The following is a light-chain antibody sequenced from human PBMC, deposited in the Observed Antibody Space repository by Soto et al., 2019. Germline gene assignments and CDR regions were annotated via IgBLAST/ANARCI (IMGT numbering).Light chain of an antibody. J-gene: IGLJ1*01. Sequence: QSALTQPASVSGSPGQSITISCTGTSSDVGGYNYVSWYQQQSGKAPKLIIHEVSSRPSGVSNRFSGSKSGNTASLTIPGLQAEDEADYYCDSYTSSRAYVFGIGTKVTVL. CDR2: EVS. V-gene: IGLV2-14*01. CDR1: SSDVGGYNY. CDR3: DSYTSSRAYV.